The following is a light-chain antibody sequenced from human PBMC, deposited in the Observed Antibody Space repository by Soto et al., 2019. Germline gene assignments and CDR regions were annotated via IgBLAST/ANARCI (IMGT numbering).Light chain of an antibody. CDR1: SSNIGDNT. Sequence: QSVLTQPPSASGTPGQRVTISCSGGSSNIGDNTVNWYQQVPGTAPKLLIYSNNQRPSGVPDRFSGSKSGTSASLAISGLQSEDEADYYCAAWDDTLNGPVFGGGTKLTVL. CDR2: SNN. CDR3: AAWDDTLNGPV. J-gene: IGLJ2*01. V-gene: IGLV1-44*01.